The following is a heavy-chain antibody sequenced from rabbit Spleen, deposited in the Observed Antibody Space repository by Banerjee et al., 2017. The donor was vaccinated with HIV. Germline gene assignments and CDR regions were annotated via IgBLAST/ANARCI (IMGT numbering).Heavy chain of an antibody. CDR3: ARGDFCFNL. J-gene: IGHJ4*01. CDR2: IDPVFGST. Sequence: QSLEESGGDLVKPGASLTLTCTASGFSFSSSYWICWVRQAPGKGLEWIGYIDPVFGSTYFASWAKGRFTISKTSSATVTLRMTSLTGADTATYFCARGDFCFNLWGQGTLVTVS. D-gene: IGHD4-2*01. V-gene: IGHV1S40*01. CDR1: GFSFSSSYW.